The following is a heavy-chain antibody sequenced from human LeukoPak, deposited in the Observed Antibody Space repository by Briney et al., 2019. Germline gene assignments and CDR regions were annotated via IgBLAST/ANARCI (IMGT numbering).Heavy chain of an antibody. CDR2: ISYDGSNK. Sequence: GGSLRLSCAASGFTFSSYAVHWVRQAPGKGLEWVAFISYDGSNKYYADSVKGRFTISRDNSKNTLYLQMNSLRTEDTAVYYCARDSKVRGVIPVSSMDVWGQGTTVTVSS. J-gene: IGHJ6*02. D-gene: IGHD3-10*01. V-gene: IGHV3-30-3*01. CDR3: ARDSKVRGVIPVSSMDV. CDR1: GFTFSSYA.